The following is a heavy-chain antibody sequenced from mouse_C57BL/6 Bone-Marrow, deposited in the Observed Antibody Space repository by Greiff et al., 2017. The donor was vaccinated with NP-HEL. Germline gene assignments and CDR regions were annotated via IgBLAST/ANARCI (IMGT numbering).Heavy chain of an antibody. D-gene: IGHD3-2*02. Sequence: QVQLQQPGAELVRPGTSVKLSCKASGYTFTSYWMHWVKQRPGQGLEWIGVIDPSDSYTNYNQKFKGKATLTVDKSSSTAYMQLSSLTSEDSAVYYCASRLDSSGYVAYWGQGTLVTVSA. CDR1: GYTFTSYW. J-gene: IGHJ3*01. CDR2: IDPSDSYT. V-gene: IGHV1-59*01. CDR3: ASRLDSSGYVAY.